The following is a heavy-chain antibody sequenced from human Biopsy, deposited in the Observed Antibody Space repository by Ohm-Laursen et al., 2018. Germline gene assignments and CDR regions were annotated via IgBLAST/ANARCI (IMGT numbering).Heavy chain of an antibody. J-gene: IGHJ2*01. CDR1: GGSTNDYF. Sequence: SETLSLTCSVSGGSTNDYFWSWIRQPAGETLEWIGRIYSSGGSSYNPSLKSRISMSMDTSNNQFSLTLTSVPAADTAVYYCARTPGKAVAGRFLDLWGRGTLVTVSS. D-gene: IGHD6-19*01. CDR2: IYSSGGS. V-gene: IGHV4-4*07. CDR3: ARTPGKAVAGRFLDL.